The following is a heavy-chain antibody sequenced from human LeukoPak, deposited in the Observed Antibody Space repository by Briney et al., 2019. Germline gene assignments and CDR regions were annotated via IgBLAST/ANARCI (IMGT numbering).Heavy chain of an antibody. CDR2: INPNSGGT. CDR1: GYAFTGYY. CDR3: ARQSSGWSYYYGMDV. J-gene: IGHJ6*02. V-gene: IGHV1-2*02. Sequence: ASVKVSCKASGYAFTGYYMHWVRLAPGQGLGWMGWINPNSGGTNYAQKFQGRVTMTRDTSISTAYMELSRLRSDDTAVYYCARQSSGWSYYYGMDVWGQGTTVTVSS. D-gene: IGHD6-19*01.